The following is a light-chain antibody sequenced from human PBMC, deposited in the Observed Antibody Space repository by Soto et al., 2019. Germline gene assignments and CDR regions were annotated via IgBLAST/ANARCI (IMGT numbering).Light chain of an antibody. CDR2: GSS. Sequence: EIVMTQSPATLSVSPGERATLSCRARQSVSSNLAGYQQKPGQAPRLLIYGSSTRATGIPARFSGSGSGTEFTLTISSLQSEDFAGYYCQQYNNWPPPFGGGTKVEI. CDR1: QSVSSN. J-gene: IGKJ4*02. CDR3: QQYNNWPPP. V-gene: IGKV3-15*01.